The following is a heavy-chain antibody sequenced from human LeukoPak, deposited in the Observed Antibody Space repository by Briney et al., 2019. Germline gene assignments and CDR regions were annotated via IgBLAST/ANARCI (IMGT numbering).Heavy chain of an antibody. J-gene: IGHJ4*02. Sequence: SETLSLTCTVSGGSISSSSYYWGWIRQPPGKGLEWIGSIYYSGSTYYNPSLKSRVAISVDTSKNQFSLKLSSVTAADTAVYYCASSYSGSYHYFDYWGQGTLVTVSS. CDR1: GGSISSSSYY. V-gene: IGHV4-39*07. D-gene: IGHD1-26*01. CDR3: ASSYSGSYHYFDY. CDR2: IYYSGST.